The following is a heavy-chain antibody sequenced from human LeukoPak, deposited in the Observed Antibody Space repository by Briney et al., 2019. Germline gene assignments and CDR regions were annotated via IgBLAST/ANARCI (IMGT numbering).Heavy chain of an antibody. D-gene: IGHD3-3*01. CDR1: GGSISSYY. CDR3: AREIFGVVTHYYYYYMDV. V-gene: IGHV4-59*01. J-gene: IGHJ6*03. Sequence: PSETLSLTCTVSGGSISSYYWSWLRQPPGKGLEWIGYIYYSGSTNYNPSLKSRVTISVDTSKNQFSLKLSSVTAADTAVYYCAREIFGVVTHYYYYYMDVWGKGTTVTISS. CDR2: IYYSGST.